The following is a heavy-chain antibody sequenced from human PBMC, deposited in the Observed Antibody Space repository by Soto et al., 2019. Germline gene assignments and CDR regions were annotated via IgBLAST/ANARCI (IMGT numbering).Heavy chain of an antibody. CDR1: VFAFSDSA. J-gene: IGHJ4*02. Sequence: GALRLSCTASVFAFSDSAMSWVRQRPGKGLEWVSVISAGGSTYYADSVKGRFTVSRANSKNTLYLQMNSLRAEDTAVYYCANVPIWCSSTSCYTEGFDYWGQGTLVTVSS. CDR3: ANVPIWCSSTSCYTEGFDY. CDR2: ISAGGST. D-gene: IGHD2-2*02. V-gene: IGHV3-23*01.